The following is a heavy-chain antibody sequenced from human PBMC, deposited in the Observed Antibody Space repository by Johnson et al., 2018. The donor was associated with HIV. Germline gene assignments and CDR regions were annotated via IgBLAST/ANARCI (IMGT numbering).Heavy chain of an antibody. CDR3: ANFYTDNTLGLFGAFDI. CDR2: ISYDGSNQ. Sequence: QVQLVESGGGVVQPGRSLRLSCAASGFTFSSYAMHWVRQAPGKGLEWVTVISYDGSNQYYADSVKGRFTISRDNSKNTLYLQMYSLRAEDTAVYYCANFYTDNTLGLFGAFDILGQGTMVTVSS. V-gene: IGHV3-30*04. D-gene: IGHD1-1*01. CDR1: GFTFSSYA. J-gene: IGHJ3*02.